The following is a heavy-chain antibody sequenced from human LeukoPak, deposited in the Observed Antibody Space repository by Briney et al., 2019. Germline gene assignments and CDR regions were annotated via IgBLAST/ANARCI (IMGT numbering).Heavy chain of an antibody. CDR3: ASALGYCSGGSCYDWFDP. D-gene: IGHD2-15*01. V-gene: IGHV1-18*01. CDR1: GYTCTSYG. CDR2: ISAYNGNT. J-gene: IGHJ5*02. Sequence: GASVKVSCKASGYTCTSYGISWVRQAPGQGLEWMGWISAYNGNTNYAQKLQGRVTMTTDTSTSTAYMELRSLRSDDTAVYYCASALGYCSGGSCYDWFDPWGQGTLVTVSS.